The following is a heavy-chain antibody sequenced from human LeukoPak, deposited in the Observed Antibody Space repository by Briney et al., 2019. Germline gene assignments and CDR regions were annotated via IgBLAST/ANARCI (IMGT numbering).Heavy chain of an antibody. V-gene: IGHV4-34*01. CDR2: INHSGST. D-gene: IGHD3-10*01. CDR3: ARGLRFGYGMDV. Sequence: SETLSLTCAVYGGSFSGYYWSWIRQPPGKGLEWIGEINHSGSTNYNPSLKSRVTISVDTSKNQFSLKLSSVTAADTAVYYCARGLRFGYGMDVWGQGTTVTVSS. J-gene: IGHJ6*02. CDR1: GGSFSGYY.